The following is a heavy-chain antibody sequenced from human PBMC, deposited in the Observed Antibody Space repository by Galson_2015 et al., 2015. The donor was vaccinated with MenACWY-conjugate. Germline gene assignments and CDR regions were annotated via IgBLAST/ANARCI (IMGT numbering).Heavy chain of an antibody. CDR2: ISSSSNYI. CDR1: GFTFSSYS. J-gene: IGHJ4*02. Sequence: SLRLSCAASGFTFSSYSINWVRQAPGKGLEWVSSISSSSNYIYYANSVKGRFTISRDNAKNSLFLQMNSLRAEDTAVYYCARGTFGYFDYWGQGTLVTVSS. CDR3: ARGTFGYFDY. V-gene: IGHV3-21*01. D-gene: IGHD3-10*01.